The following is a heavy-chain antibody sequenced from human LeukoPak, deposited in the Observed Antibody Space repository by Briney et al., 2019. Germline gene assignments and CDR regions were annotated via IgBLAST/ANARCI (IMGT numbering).Heavy chain of an antibody. V-gene: IGHV4-59*01. J-gene: IGHJ3*02. CDR3: ARSDYHNSGSHTVFDAFDI. CDR2: IYYSGST. CDR1: GGSISSYY. D-gene: IGHD3-10*01. Sequence: PSETLSLTCTVSGGSISSYYWSWVRQPPGKGLEWIGYIYYSGSTNYNPSLKSRVTISVDKSKNQFSLKLSFVTAADTAMYYCARSDYHNSGSHTVFDAFDIWGQGTRVTVSS.